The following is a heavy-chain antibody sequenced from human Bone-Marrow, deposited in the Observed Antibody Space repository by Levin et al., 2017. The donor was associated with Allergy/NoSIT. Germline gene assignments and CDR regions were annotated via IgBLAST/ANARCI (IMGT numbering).Heavy chain of an antibody. CDR1: GFTFSSYG. J-gene: IGHJ6*03. CDR2: IWYDGSNK. CDR3: ARAAWCSSTSCYHSLNYYYYMDV. D-gene: IGHD2-2*01. V-gene: IGHV3-33*01. Sequence: PGGSLRLSCAASGFTFSSYGMHWVRQAPGKGLEWVAVIWYDGSNKYYADSVKGRFTISRDNSKNTLYLQMNSLRAEDTAVYYCARAAWCSSTSCYHSLNYYYYMDVWGKGTTVTVSS.